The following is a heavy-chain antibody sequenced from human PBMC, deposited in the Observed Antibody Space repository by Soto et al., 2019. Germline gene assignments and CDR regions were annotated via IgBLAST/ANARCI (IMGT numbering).Heavy chain of an antibody. V-gene: IGHV3-15*01. Sequence: GWTVSLSCAASGFTFSNAWMSWVRQAPGKGLEWVGRIKSKTDGGTTDYAAPVKGRFTISRDDSKNTLYLQMNSLKTEDTAVYYCTTDPGMAAAGTSYMDVWGKGTTVTVSS. D-gene: IGHD6-13*01. CDR1: GFTFSNAW. J-gene: IGHJ6*03. CDR3: TTDPGMAAAGTSYMDV. CDR2: IKSKTDGGTT.